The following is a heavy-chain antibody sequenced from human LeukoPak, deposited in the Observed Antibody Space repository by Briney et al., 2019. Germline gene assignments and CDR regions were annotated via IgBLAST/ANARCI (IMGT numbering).Heavy chain of an antibody. Sequence: SETLSLTCTVSGGSISSYYWSWIRQPPGKGLEWIGYIYYSGSTNYNPSLKSRVTTSVDTSKNQFSLKLSSVTAADTAVYYCARVVVITYSHFFDYWGQGTLVTVSS. CDR1: GGSISSYY. V-gene: IGHV4-59*01. D-gene: IGHD3-22*01. CDR2: IYYSGST. J-gene: IGHJ4*02. CDR3: ARVVVITYSHFFDY.